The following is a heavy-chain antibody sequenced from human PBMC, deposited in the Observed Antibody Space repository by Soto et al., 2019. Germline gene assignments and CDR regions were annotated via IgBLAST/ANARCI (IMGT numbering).Heavy chain of an antibody. CDR2: MKGDGSKE. CDR1: GFTFSTSW. J-gene: IGHJ3*02. CDR3: ARDLNYGVSTVYYDVFDT. V-gene: IGHV3-7*01. D-gene: IGHD4-17*01. Sequence: VQLVESGGGLVQPGGSLRLSCLASGFTFSTSWMTWVRQAPGKGLEWVANMKGDGSKENYVDSVNGRFTISRDNAKTSLFLQMNSLRDEDTALYYCARDLNYGVSTVYYDVFDTWGQGTMVTVSP.